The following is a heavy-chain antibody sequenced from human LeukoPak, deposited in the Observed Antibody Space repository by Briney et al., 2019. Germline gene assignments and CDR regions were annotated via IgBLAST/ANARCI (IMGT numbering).Heavy chain of an antibody. V-gene: IGHV1-18*01. J-gene: IGHJ4*02. D-gene: IGHD4-17*01. CDR1: GYTFTNYG. CDR2: ISPYNGNT. Sequence: ASVKVSCKASGYTFTNYGITWVRQAPGQGLEWMGWISPYNGNTNYAQKFQGRVTLTTDTSMSTAYIDLRSLRSDDTAVYYCATEGGWQPTDYGDSVYWGQGTLVTVSS. CDR3: ATEGGWQPTDYGDSVY.